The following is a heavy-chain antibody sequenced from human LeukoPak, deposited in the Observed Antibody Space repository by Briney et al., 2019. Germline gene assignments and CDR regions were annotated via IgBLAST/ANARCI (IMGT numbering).Heavy chain of an antibody. J-gene: IGHJ3*02. CDR2: ISYDGSNK. V-gene: IGHV3-30-3*02. CDR3: AKLYYYDSSGYPTGDAFDI. Sequence: PGRSLRLSCAASGFTFSSYAMHWVRRAPGKGLEWVAVISYDGSNKYYADSVKGRFTISRDNSKNTLYLQMNSLRAEDTAVYYCAKLYYYDSSGYPTGDAFDIWGQGTMVTVSS. CDR1: GFTFSSYA. D-gene: IGHD3-22*01.